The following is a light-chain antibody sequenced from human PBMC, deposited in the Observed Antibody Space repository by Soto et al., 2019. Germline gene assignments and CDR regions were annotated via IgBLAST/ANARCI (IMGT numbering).Light chain of an antibody. Sequence: EIVMTQSPATLSVSAGQRVTLSCRASQSVNTNLAWYQHRPGQAPRLLIYGASTGATGIPARFSGTGSGTEFTLTISSLQSEDFAVYYCQQYNSWTWTFGQGTKVEI. J-gene: IGKJ1*01. CDR2: GAS. CDR1: QSVNTN. CDR3: QQYNSWTWT. V-gene: IGKV3D-15*01.